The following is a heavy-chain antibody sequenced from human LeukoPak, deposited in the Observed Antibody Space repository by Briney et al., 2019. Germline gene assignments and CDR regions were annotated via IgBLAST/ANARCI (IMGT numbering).Heavy chain of an antibody. J-gene: IGHJ5*02. Sequence: SETLSLTCTVSGGSMRSYYWSWIRQPPGKGLEWIGYIYYSGSTNYNPSLKSRVTISVDTSKNQFSLKLSSVTAADTAVYYCAREYSSLFWFDPWGQGTLVTVSS. CDR1: GGSMRSYY. CDR2: IYYSGST. V-gene: IGHV4-59*08. CDR3: AREYSSLFWFDP. D-gene: IGHD6-6*01.